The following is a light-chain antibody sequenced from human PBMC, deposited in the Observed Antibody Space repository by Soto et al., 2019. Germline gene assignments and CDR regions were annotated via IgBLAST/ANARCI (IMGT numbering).Light chain of an antibody. CDR1: QSISTY. V-gene: IGKV1-39*01. Sequence: DIQMTQSPSSLSASAGDRVTITCRASQSISTYLNWYQQKPGKAPKLLIYGASSLQSGVPSRFSGSGSGTDFTLSISSLQPEDFGTYHCQQSYSFPWTFGQGTKVEIK. CDR2: GAS. J-gene: IGKJ1*01. CDR3: QQSYSFPWT.